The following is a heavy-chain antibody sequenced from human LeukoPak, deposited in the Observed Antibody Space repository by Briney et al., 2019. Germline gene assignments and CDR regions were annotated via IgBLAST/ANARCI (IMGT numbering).Heavy chain of an antibody. CDR2: ITANDETT. Sequence: GGSLRLSCVASGFPLRSFALRWVRQAPGKGLEWVSVITANDETTDYADSVKGRFTISTDSSKNTLYLQMNSLRAEDAAVYYCARASTGYSYYWGQGTRVTVSS. CDR3: ARASTGYSYY. V-gene: IGHV3-23*01. CDR1: GFPLRSFA. D-gene: IGHD3-22*01. J-gene: IGHJ4*02.